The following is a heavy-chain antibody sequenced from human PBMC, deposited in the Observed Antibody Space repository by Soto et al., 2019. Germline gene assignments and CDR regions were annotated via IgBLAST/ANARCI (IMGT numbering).Heavy chain of an antibody. CDR3: AKDRDADDVGAPIDY. CDR2: ISGSGGST. J-gene: IGHJ4*02. V-gene: IGHV3-23*01. Sequence: EVQLLESGGDLVQPGGSLRLSCAASGFTFSSYAMSWVRQAPGKGLEWVSAISGSGGSTYYADSVKGRFTISRDNSKNTLYLQMNSLRAEDTAVYYCAKDRDADDVGAPIDYWGQGTLVTVSS. CDR1: GFTFSSYA. D-gene: IGHD3-10*01.